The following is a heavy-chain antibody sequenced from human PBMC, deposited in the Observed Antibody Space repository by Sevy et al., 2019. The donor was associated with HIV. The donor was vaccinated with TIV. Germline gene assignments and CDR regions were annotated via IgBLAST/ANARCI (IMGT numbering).Heavy chain of an antibody. D-gene: IGHD3-22*01. V-gene: IGHV1-18*01. Sequence: ASVKVSCKASGYIFTSYGISWVRQAPRQGLEWMGWINGHNGNTNYVQNLQGRVTMTTDTSTNTAYMELRSLRSDDTAVYYCARDGYDGSGYQRGLFDFCGQGTLVTVSS. CDR3: ARDGYDGSGYQRGLFDF. J-gene: IGHJ4*02. CDR2: INGHNGNT. CDR1: GYIFTSYG.